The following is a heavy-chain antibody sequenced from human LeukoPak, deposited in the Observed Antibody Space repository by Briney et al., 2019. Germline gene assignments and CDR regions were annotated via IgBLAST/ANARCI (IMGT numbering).Heavy chain of an antibody. CDR3: ARGPPNWGFDS. CDR2: IIPIFGTA. J-gene: IGHJ4*02. CDR1: GGTFSSYA. Sequence: ASVKVSCKASGGTFSSYAISWVRQAPGQGLEWKGGIIPIFGTANYAQKFQGRVTITADESTSTAYMELSSLRSEDTAVYYCARGPPNWGFDSWGQGTLVTVSS. D-gene: IGHD7-27*01. V-gene: IGHV1-69*13.